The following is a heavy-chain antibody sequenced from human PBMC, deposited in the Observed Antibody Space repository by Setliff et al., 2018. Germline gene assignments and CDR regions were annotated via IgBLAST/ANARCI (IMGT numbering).Heavy chain of an antibody. V-gene: IGHV4-39*01. CDR1: GDSINTPTYH. D-gene: IGHD6-19*01. CDR3: ARLRKAVDGINFPRYMDV. CDR2: IDHSGNT. Sequence: SETLSLTCTVSGDSINTPTYHWSWIRQPPGKGLEWIGEIDHSGNTNYNPSLKSRVTIFVDTSKNQFSLKLNSVTAADTAVYYCARLRKAVDGINFPRYMDVWGKGTTVTVSS. J-gene: IGHJ6*04.